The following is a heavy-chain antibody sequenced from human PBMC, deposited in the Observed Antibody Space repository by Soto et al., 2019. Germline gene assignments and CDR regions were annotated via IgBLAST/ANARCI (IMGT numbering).Heavy chain of an antibody. CDR2: ISTTGGNT. Sequence: GGSLRLSCAASGFTFYSSAMSWVRQAPGKGLEWVSAISTTGGNTLYADSVKGRFAISRDNSKNTLYLQMNSLRSEDTAVYYCAREVEYTSAFGISSSFDYWGQGTLVTVSS. CDR3: AREVEYTSAFGISSSFDY. J-gene: IGHJ4*02. CDR1: GFTFYSSA. V-gene: IGHV3-23*01. D-gene: IGHD6-19*01.